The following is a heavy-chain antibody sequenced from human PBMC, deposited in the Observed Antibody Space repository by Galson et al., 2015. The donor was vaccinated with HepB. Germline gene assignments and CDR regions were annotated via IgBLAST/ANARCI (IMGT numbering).Heavy chain of an antibody. V-gene: IGHV3-33*01. D-gene: IGHD5-18*01. CDR1: GFTFTNYG. CDR2: IWYDGNSK. Sequence: SLRLSCAASGFTFTNYGIHWVRQAPGKGPEWVAVIWYDGNSKKYADSVKGRFTISRDNSRNTVYLQMNSLRVEDTAVYYCVRDAKMDTGIDYMDVWGKGTTVTVSS. CDR3: VRDAKMDTGIDYMDV. J-gene: IGHJ6*03.